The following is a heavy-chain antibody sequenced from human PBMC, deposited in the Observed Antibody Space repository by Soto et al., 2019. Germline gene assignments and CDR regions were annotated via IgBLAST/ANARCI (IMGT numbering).Heavy chain of an antibody. CDR1: GFTFSSYS. Sequence: EVQLVESGGGLVKPGGSLRLSCAASGFTFSSYSMNWVRQAPGKGLEWVSSISSSSSYIYYADSVKGRFTISRDNAKNSLYLQMNSLRAEDTAVYYCARVYCSSTSCYYAFDIWGQGTMVTVSS. CDR3: ARVYCSSTSCYYAFDI. CDR2: ISSSSSYI. D-gene: IGHD2-2*01. V-gene: IGHV3-21*01. J-gene: IGHJ3*02.